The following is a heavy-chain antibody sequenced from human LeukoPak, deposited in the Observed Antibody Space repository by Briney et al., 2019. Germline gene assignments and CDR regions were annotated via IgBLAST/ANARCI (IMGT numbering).Heavy chain of an antibody. J-gene: IGHJ4*02. Sequence: GGSLRLSCAASGFTFDDYAMHWVRQAPGKGLEWVSGISWNSGSIGYEDSVKGRFTISRDNAKNSLYLQMNSLRAEDTALYYCAKGDLVRGINGHFDYWGQGTLVSVSS. CDR2: ISWNSGSI. D-gene: IGHD3-10*01. CDR1: GFTFDDYA. CDR3: AKGDLVRGINGHFDY. V-gene: IGHV3-9*01.